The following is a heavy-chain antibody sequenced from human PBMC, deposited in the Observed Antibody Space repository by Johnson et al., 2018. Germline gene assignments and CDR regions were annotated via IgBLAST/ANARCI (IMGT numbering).Heavy chain of an antibody. CDR1: GFTFSSYG. J-gene: IGHJ3*02. D-gene: IGHD2/OR15-2a*01. CDR2: ISYDGSNK. CDR3: AKDLGGCKGDWGFDI. Sequence: QLVESGGGVVQPGRSLRLSCAASGFTFSSYGMHWVRQAPGKGLEWVAVISYDGSNKYYADSVKGRFTISRDHSKNTLYLQMNSLRAEDTAVYYCAKDLGGCKGDWGFDIWGQGTMVTVSS. V-gene: IGHV3-30*18.